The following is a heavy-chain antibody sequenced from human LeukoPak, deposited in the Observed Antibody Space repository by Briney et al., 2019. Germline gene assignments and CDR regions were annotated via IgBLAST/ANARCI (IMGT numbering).Heavy chain of an antibody. Sequence: GGSLRLSCAASGFTFRSYGMHCVRQAPGKGLEWVAVISDDGSNKKYADSVKGRFTISRDNSNNTLFLQMNSLRAEDTAVYYCAKDRGTTASGTFGYWGQGALVTVSS. D-gene: IGHD6-13*01. V-gene: IGHV3-30*18. CDR2: ISDDGSNK. CDR1: GFTFRSYG. J-gene: IGHJ4*02. CDR3: AKDRGTTASGTFGY.